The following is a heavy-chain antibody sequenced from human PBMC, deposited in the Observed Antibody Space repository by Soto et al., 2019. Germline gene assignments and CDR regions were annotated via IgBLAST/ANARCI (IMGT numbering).Heavy chain of an antibody. CDR2: IYWDDDK. CDR1: GFSLNTRGVG. J-gene: IGHJ3*01. Sequence: QITLKESGHTLVKPTQMLTLTCTFSGFSLNTRGVGVGWIRQPPGGALEWLALIYWDDDKRYSPSLRSRLTITKDTSKNQVVLTMTTMEPLDTGTYYCVHTYSSSPDDGFDVWGQGTRVTVSS. CDR3: VHTYSSSPDDGFDV. D-gene: IGHD6-6*01. V-gene: IGHV2-5*02.